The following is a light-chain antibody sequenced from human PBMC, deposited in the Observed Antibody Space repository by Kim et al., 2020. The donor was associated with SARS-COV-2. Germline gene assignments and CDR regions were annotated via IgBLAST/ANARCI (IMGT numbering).Light chain of an antibody. CDR2: SNN. CDR3: AAWDDSLNGVV. J-gene: IGLJ2*01. Sequence: GQRDTISWSGSSDKSGRKTGNWYQQHRGTAPKLLIYSNNQRPAGVPDRFSGSKSGTAASLAISGLQSEDEADYYCAAWDDSLNGVVFGGGTKLTVL. V-gene: IGLV1-44*01. CDR1: SDKSGRKT.